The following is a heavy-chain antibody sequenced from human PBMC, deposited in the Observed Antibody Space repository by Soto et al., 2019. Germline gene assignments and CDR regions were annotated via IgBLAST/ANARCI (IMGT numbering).Heavy chain of an antibody. V-gene: IGHV3-72*01. CDR1: GLIFSDYH. Sequence: EVQLVESGGGLVQPGGSLRLSCAASGLIFSDYHMDWVRQAPGKGLEWVGRIRRKANSYTTEYAASVKGRFTISRDDSKKPLYLPMNSLKSEDTAVYYCAMLGGWSGGSSGMDVWGQGTTVTVSS. CDR3: AMLGGWSGGSSGMDV. CDR2: IRRKANSYTT. J-gene: IGHJ6*02. D-gene: IGHD6-19*01.